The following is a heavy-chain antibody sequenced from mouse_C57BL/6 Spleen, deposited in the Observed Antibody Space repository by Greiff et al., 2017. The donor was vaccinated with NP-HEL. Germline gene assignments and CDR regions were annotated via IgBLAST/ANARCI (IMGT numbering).Heavy chain of an antibody. CDR2: INPSNGGT. J-gene: IGHJ3*01. Sequence: QVQLQQSGTELVKPGASVKLSCKASGYTFTSYWMHWVKQRPGQGLEWIGNINPSNGGTNYNEKFKSKATLTVDKSSSTAYMQLSSLTSEDSAVYYCARGGAAQAAFAYWGQGTLVTVSA. V-gene: IGHV1-53*01. CDR1: GYTFTSYW. D-gene: IGHD3-2*02. CDR3: ARGGAAQAAFAY.